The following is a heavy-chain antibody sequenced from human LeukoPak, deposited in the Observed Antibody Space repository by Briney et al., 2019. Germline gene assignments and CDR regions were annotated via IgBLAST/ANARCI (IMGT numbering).Heavy chain of an antibody. CDR2: MNPNSGNT. CDR3: ARIWFGELCIDP. Sequence: ASVRVSCTASGYTFTSYDINWVRQAPGQGLEWMGWMNPNSGNTGYAQKFQGRVTMTRNTSISTAYMELSSLRSEDTAVYYCARIWFGELCIDPWGQGTLVTVSS. D-gene: IGHD3-10*01. J-gene: IGHJ5*02. CDR1: GYTFTSYD. V-gene: IGHV1-8*01.